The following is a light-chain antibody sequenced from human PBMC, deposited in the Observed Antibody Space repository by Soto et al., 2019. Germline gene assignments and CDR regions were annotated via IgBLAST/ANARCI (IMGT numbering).Light chain of an antibody. CDR2: DAS. CDR1: QSISSY. CDR3: QQLNDWPPQWT. V-gene: IGKV3-11*01. J-gene: IGKJ1*01. Sequence: VLTQSPDTLSLPPGESATLSCRASQSISSYLAWYQQQPGQAPRLLIYDASSRATGIPARFSGSGSGTDFTLTISSIEPEDFAVDYCQQLNDWPPQWTFGQGTKVDI.